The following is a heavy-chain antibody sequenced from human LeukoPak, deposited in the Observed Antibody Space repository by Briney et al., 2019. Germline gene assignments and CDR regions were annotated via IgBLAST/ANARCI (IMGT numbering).Heavy chain of an antibody. Sequence: SQTLSLTCAISGDSVSSNSAAWNWIRQSPSRGLEWLGRTYYRSKWYTDYAVSVKSRITINSDTSKNQFSLQLNSETPEDTAVYYCTRDHPARGASRNWFDPWGQGTLVTVSS. D-gene: IGHD3-16*01. J-gene: IGHJ5*02. CDR2: TYYRSKWYT. CDR3: TRDHPARGASRNWFDP. V-gene: IGHV6-1*01. CDR1: GDSVSSNSAA.